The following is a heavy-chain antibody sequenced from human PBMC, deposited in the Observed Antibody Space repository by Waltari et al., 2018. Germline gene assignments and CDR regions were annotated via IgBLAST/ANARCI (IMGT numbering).Heavy chain of an antibody. J-gene: IGHJ4*02. D-gene: IGHD6-6*01. CDR2: IYQSGST. CDR1: GGSITSHNW. V-gene: IGHV4-4*02. CDR3: ARERGIASRRIDY. Sequence: QVQLQESGPRLVKPAGTLSLTCAVSGGSITSHNWWTWVRQPPGKGLEWIGDIYQSGSTNYNPSLKNRVTMSVDKSNKLFSLNLTSVTAADTAVYYCARERGIASRRIDYWGQGALVTVSS.